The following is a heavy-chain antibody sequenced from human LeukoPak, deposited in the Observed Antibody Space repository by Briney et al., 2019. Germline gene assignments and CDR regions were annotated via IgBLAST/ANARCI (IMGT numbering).Heavy chain of an antibody. Sequence: PGGSLRLSCAASGFTFSTFAMIWVRQPPGKGLEWVSSIFPSGGEIHYADSVRGRFTISRDNSKSTLSLQMNSLRVEDTAIYYCATYRQVLLPFESWGQGTRSPSPQ. CDR1: GFTFSTFA. CDR3: ATYRQVLLPFES. J-gene: IGHJ4*02. CDR2: IFPSGGEI. V-gene: IGHV3-23*01. D-gene: IGHD2-8*02.